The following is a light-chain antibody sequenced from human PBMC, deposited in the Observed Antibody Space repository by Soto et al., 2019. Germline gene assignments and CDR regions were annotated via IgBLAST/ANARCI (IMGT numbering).Light chain of an antibody. V-gene: IGKV3-11*01. CDR2: DAS. CDR3: QQRSNWPRLT. CDR1: QSVSSY. Sequence: EIVLTQSPATLSLSPGERATLSCRASQSVSSYLAWYQQKPGQAPRLLIYDASNRATGIPARFSGSGSGTDFTLTIRTIEPEDFAVYYCQQRSNWPRLTFGGGTKVEIK. J-gene: IGKJ4*01.